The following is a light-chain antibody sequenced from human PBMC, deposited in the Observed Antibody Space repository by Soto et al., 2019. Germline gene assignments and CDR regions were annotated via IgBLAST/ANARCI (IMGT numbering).Light chain of an antibody. J-gene: IGKJ1*01. CDR1: QSVLYTSNNKNY. Sequence: DIVMTQSPDSLAVSLGERATINCKSSQSVLYTSNNKNYLAWYQRKPGKAPKLLIYKASTLKSGVPSRFSGSGSGTEFTLTISSLQPDDFATYYCQHYNSYSEAFGQGTKVDIK. CDR3: QHYNSYSEA. CDR2: KAS. V-gene: IGKV4-1*01.